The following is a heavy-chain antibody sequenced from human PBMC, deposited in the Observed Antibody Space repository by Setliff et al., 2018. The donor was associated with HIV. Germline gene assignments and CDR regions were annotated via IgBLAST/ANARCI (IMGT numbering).Heavy chain of an antibody. CDR1: GGSISSSSYY. D-gene: IGHD2-15*01. J-gene: IGHJ6*02. Sequence: PSETLSLTCTVSGGSISSSSYYWGWIRQPPGKGLEWIGSIYYSGSTYYNPSLKSRVTISVDTPKNQFSLKLSSVTAADTAVYYCARLRTGGYYYYGMDVWGQGTTVTVSS. V-gene: IGHV4-39*01. CDR3: ARLRTGGYYYYGMDV. CDR2: IYYSGST.